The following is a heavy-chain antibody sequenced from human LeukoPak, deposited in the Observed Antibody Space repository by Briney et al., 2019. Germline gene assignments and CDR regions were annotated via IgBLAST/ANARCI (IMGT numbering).Heavy chain of an antibody. Sequence: PSETLSLTCTVSGGSISSYYWSWIRQPPGKGLEWIGYIYYSGSTNYNPSLKSRVTISVDTSKNQFSLKLSSVTAADTAVYYCAPQGGGEGGYYLDYGGRGPLVPVSS. J-gene: IGHJ4*02. CDR2: IYYSGST. D-gene: IGHD2-21*01. CDR1: GGSISSYY. V-gene: IGHV4-59*01. CDR3: APQGGGEGGYYLDY.